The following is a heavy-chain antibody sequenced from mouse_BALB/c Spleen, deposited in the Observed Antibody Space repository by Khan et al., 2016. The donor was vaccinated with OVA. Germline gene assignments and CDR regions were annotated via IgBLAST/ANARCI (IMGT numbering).Heavy chain of an antibody. CDR2: IWAGGST. CDR3: AREDGNYVDAMDY. V-gene: IGHV2-9*02. Sequence: QVQLQESGPGLVAPSQSLSINCTVSGFTLISYGIHWVRQSPEKGLEWLGIIWAGGSTNYNSALMARLSISKDNSKSQVFLKMHSLQTDDTAMYYCAREDGNYVDAMDYWGQGTSVTVSS. CDR1: GFTLISYG. D-gene: IGHD2-1*01. J-gene: IGHJ4*01.